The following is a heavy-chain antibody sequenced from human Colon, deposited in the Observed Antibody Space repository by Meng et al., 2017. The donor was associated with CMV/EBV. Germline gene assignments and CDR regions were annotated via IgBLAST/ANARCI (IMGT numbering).Heavy chain of an antibody. Sequence: ASVKVSCKAYGYTFSNYGMSWVRQAPGQGLEWLGWVNADNGDTYYAEKMQDRVAMSADTSTSTAYMELRSLRSDDLAVYYCARVIQSSGVIISPFNYWGQGTKVTVSS. CDR3: ARVIQSSGVIISPFNY. CDR1: GYTFSNYG. CDR2: VNADNGDT. J-gene: IGHJ4*02. V-gene: IGHV1-18*03. D-gene: IGHD3-3*01.